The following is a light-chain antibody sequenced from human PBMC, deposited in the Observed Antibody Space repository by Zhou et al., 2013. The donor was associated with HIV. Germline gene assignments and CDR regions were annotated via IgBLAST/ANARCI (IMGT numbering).Light chain of an antibody. CDR3: QQYNNWPPWT. J-gene: IGKJ1*01. Sequence: EIVLTQSPGTLSLSPGERATLSCRASQSVNNNLAWYQQKPGQAPRLLISGASTRATGIPARFSGSGSGTEFTLTISSLQSEDFAVYFCQQYNNWPPWTFGQGTRVEIK. CDR1: QSVNNN. V-gene: IGKV3-15*01. CDR2: GAS.